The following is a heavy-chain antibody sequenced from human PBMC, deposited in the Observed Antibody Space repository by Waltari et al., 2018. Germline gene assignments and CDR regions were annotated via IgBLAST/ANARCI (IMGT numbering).Heavy chain of an antibody. CDR3: AKGPPASSWDYFDY. V-gene: IGHV3-23*03. CDR2: IYSGGST. D-gene: IGHD6-13*01. Sequence: EVQLLESGGGLVQPGGSLRLSCAASGFTFSSYAMSWVRQAPGKGLEWVSVIYSGGSTYYADSVKGRFTISRDNSKNTLCLQMNSLRAEDTAVYYCAKGPPASSWDYFDYWGQGTLVTVSS. CDR1: GFTFSSYA. J-gene: IGHJ4*02.